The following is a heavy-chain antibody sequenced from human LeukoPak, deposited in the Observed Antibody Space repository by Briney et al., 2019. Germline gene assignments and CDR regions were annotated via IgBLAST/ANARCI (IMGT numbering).Heavy chain of an antibody. CDR1: GFSFSSYE. J-gene: IGHJ4*02. V-gene: IGHV3-48*03. CDR2: IGNSGRSI. D-gene: IGHD1-14*01. Sequence: GGSLRLSCAASGFSFSSYEMNWVRQAPGRGLEWVSYIGNSGRSIYYVDSVKGRFTVSRDNAKNSLYLQMNSLRAEDTAIYYCVRGDRYFFDYWGQGTLVTVSS. CDR3: VRGDRYFFDY.